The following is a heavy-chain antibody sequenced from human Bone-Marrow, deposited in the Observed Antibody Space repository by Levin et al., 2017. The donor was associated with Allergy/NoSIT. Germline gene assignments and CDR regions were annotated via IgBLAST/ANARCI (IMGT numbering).Heavy chain of an antibody. D-gene: IGHD4-17*01. J-gene: IGHJ4*02. CDR1: GFTFRSSW. Sequence: LSLTCAASGFTFRSSWLSWVRQGPGKGLEWVANINQDGSEKSYVGSVKGRFTISRDNAKNSLYLQMNSLGAEDTAVYYCARNKDYGDSNDYWGQGALVTVSS. V-gene: IGHV3-7*01. CDR2: INQDGSEK. CDR3: ARNKDYGDSNDY.